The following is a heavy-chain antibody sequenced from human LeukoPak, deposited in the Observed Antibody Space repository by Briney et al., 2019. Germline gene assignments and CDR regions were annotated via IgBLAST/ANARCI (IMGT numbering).Heavy chain of an antibody. Sequence: ASVKVSCKASGGTFSSYAISWVRQAPGQGLEWMGGIIPIFGTANYAQKFQGRVTITTDESTSTAYMELSSLRSEDTAVYYCASLDPQRGCSSTSCYSGDYYYYYMDVWGKGTTVTVSS. CDR1: GGTFSSYA. V-gene: IGHV1-69*05. CDR3: ASLDPQRGCSSTSCYSGDYYYYYMDV. CDR2: IIPIFGTA. J-gene: IGHJ6*03. D-gene: IGHD2-2*02.